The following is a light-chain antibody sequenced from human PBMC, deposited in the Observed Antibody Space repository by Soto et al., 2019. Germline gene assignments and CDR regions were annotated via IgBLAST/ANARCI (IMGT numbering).Light chain of an antibody. J-gene: IGLJ1*01. Sequence: QSVLTHPPSASGSPGQSVTISCTGTSSDVGGYNYVSWYQQHPGKAPKLMIYEVSNRPSGVSNRFSGSKSGNTASLTISGLQAEDEADYYCSSYTSSSTLDYVFGTGTKVTVL. V-gene: IGLV2-14*01. CDR1: SSDVGGYNY. CDR3: SSYTSSSTLDYV. CDR2: EVS.